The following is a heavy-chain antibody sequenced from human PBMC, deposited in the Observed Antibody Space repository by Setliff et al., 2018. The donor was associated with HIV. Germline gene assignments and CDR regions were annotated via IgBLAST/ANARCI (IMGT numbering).Heavy chain of an antibody. Sequence: SETLSLTCAVYGGSFSGYYWSWIRQPPGKGLEWIGEINPSGSANYSPSLKSRVTISVDTSKNEFSLKLGSVTAADTAVYFCARGGLNDYTLFYDFWGQGTLVT. D-gene: IGHD3-3*01. CDR2: INPSGSA. J-gene: IGHJ4*01. V-gene: IGHV4-34*01. CDR3: ARGGLNDYTLFYDF. CDR1: GGSFSGYY.